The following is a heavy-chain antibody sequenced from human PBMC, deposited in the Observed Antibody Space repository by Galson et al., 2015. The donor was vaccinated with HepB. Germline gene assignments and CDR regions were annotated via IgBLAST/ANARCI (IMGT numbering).Heavy chain of an antibody. D-gene: IGHD2-2*01. V-gene: IGHV4-31*03. CDR1: GGSISSGGYY. CDR2: IYYSGST. CDR3: ARDNPSPPYCSSTSCYGAFDI. Sequence: LSLTCTVSGGSISSGGYYWSWIRQHPGKGLEWIGYIYYSGSTYYNPSLKSRVTISVDTSKNQFSLKLSSVTAADTAVYYCARDNPSPPYCSSTSCYGAFDIWGQGTMVTVSS. J-gene: IGHJ3*02.